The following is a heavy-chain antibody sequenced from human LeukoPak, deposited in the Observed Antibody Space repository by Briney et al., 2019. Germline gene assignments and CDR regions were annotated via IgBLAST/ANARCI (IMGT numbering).Heavy chain of an antibody. CDR3: AKDRARALGFGYAIYYYGMDV. CDR1: GFTFSSYG. Sequence: PGRSLRLSCAASGFTFSSYGMHWVRQAPGKGLEWVAVISYDGSNKYYAGSVKGRFTISRDNSKNTLYLQMNSLRAEDTAVYYCAKDRARALGFGYAIYYYGMDVWGQGTTVTVSS. D-gene: IGHD5-18*01. J-gene: IGHJ6*02. V-gene: IGHV3-30*18. CDR2: ISYDGSNK.